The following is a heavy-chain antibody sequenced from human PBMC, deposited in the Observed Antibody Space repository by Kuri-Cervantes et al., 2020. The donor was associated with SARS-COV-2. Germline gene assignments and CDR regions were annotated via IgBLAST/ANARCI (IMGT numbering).Heavy chain of an antibody. J-gene: IGHJ6*02. D-gene: IGHD3-3*01. V-gene: IGHV1-46*01. CDR2: INPSGGST. CDR1: GYTFTSYY. CDR3: ATLKATKEVMSGYYGYGMDV. Sequence: ASVKVSCKASGYTFTSYYMHWVRQAPGQGLEWMGIINPSGGSTSYTQKFQGRVTMTGDTSTSTVYMELSSLRSEDTAVYYCATLKATKEVMSGYYGYGMDVWGQGTTVTVSS.